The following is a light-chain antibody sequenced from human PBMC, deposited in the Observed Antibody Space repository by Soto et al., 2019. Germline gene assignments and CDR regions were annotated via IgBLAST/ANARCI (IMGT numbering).Light chain of an antibody. V-gene: IGKV1-5*03. CDR3: QHYNSYSEA. CDR2: KAS. Sequence: DIQRTQSPSPLCPSFGDRVTITCGASQTIDSWLAWYQQRPGQPPNLLIYKASTLASGVPSRFSGSGSGTEFTLTISSLQPDDFATYYCQHYNSYSEAFGQGTKVDIK. J-gene: IGKJ1*01. CDR1: QTIDSW.